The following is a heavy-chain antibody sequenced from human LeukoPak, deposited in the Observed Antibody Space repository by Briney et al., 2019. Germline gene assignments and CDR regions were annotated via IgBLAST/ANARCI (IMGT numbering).Heavy chain of an antibody. CDR3: ARDRPFPIAAAGTDY. D-gene: IGHD6-13*01. J-gene: IGHJ4*02. Sequence: ASVKVSCKASGYTFTSYGISWVRQAPGQGLEWMGWISAYNGNTNYAQKLQGRATMTTDTSTSAAYMELRSLRSDDTAVYYCARDRPFPIAAAGTDYWGQGTLVTVSS. CDR1: GYTFTSYG. V-gene: IGHV1-18*01. CDR2: ISAYNGNT.